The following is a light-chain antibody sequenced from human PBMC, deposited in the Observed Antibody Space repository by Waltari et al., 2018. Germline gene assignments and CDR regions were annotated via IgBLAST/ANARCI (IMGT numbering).Light chain of an antibody. V-gene: IGKV3-20*01. CDR2: GDS. CDR3: QQYGSSLWT. Sequence: EIVLTQSPGTLSLSPGEGATLSCRASQSITNTYLAWYQQKPGQAPRPLIYGDSTRATGIPDRFSGSGSGTDFTLTISRLEPEDFAVFYCQQYGSSLWTFGQGTKVEIK. J-gene: IGKJ1*01. CDR1: QSITNTY.